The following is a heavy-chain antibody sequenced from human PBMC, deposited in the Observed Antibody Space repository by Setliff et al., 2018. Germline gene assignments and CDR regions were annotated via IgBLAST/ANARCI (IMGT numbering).Heavy chain of an antibody. CDR1: GGSISSGGYY. J-gene: IGHJ4*02. CDR2: IYYSGSTS. D-gene: IGHD1-1*01. V-gene: IGHV4-31*03. CDR3: ARTGTYRYFDY. Sequence: TLSLTCTVSGGSISSGGYYWSWIRQHPGKGLEWIGYIYYSGSTSYYNPSLKSRVTISVDTSKNQFSLKLSSVTAADTAVYYCARTGTYRYFDYWGQGTQVTVSS.